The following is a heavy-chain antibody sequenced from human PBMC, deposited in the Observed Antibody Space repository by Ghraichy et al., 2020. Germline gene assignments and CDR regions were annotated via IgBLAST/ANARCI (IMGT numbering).Heavy chain of an antibody. D-gene: IGHD3-22*01. V-gene: IGHV3-7*01. CDR1: EFPSSNHW. Sequence: GGSLRLSCAASEFPSSNHWMSWVRQSPGKGLEWVAIINQGGSYKYYVDSVKGRFTIATDNAQNSLHLQMTGLTAEDTAVYYCARGRGFLLDIWGQGTLVTVSP. J-gene: IGHJ4*02. CDR2: INQGGSYK. CDR3: ARGRGFLLDI.